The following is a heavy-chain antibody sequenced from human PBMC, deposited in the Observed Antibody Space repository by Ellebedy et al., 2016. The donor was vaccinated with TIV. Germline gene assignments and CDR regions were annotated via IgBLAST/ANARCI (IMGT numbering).Heavy chain of an antibody. V-gene: IGHV4-39*01. CDR3: ARGKYYDGSGSYPPGFDY. CDR1: GGSISSSSYY. Sequence: MPSETLSLTCTVSGGSISSSSYYWGWIRQPPGKGLEWIGSIYYSGSTYYNPSLKSRVTISVDTSKNQFSLKLSSVTAADTAVYYCARGKYYDGSGSYPPGFDYWGQGTLVTVSS. D-gene: IGHD3-10*01. CDR2: IYYSGST. J-gene: IGHJ4*02.